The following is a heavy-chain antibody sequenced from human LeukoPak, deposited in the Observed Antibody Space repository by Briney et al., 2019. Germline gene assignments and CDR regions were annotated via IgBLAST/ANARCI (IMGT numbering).Heavy chain of an antibody. J-gene: IGHJ3*02. D-gene: IGHD1-14*01. Sequence: SETLSLTCAVSGYSISSGYYWGWIRQPPGKGLEWIGSIYHSGNTYYNPSLKSRVTISVDTSKNQFSLKLSSVTAADTAVYYCARPLTDPYWNDAFDIWGQGTMVTVSS. CDR2: IYHSGNT. CDR1: GYSISSGYY. CDR3: ARPLTDPYWNDAFDI. V-gene: IGHV4-38-2*01.